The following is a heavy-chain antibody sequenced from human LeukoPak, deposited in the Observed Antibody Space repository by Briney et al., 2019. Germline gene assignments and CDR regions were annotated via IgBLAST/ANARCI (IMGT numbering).Heavy chain of an antibody. CDR1: GGSISSSSYY. J-gene: IGHJ5*02. CDR2: IYYSGST. V-gene: IGHV4-39*02. CDR3: ARDKSQSTYYYDSSGYYHNWFDP. D-gene: IGHD3-22*01. Sequence: SETLSLTCTVSGGSISSSSYYWGWIRQPPGKGLEWIGSIYYSGSTYYNPSLKSRVTISVDTSKNQFSLKLSSVTASDTAVYYCARDKSQSTYYYDSSGYYHNWFDPWGQGTLVTVSS.